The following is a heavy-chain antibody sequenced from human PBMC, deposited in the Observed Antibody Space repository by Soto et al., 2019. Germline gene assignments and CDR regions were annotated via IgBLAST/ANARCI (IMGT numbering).Heavy chain of an antibody. D-gene: IGHD6-19*01. J-gene: IGHJ4*02. CDR1: GGSISSYY. CDR2: IYYTGST. V-gene: IGHV4-59*01. CDR3: ARGGWSNDY. Sequence: SETLSLTCTVSGGSISSYYWSWIRQPPGKGLEWIGYIYYTGSTNYNPSLKSRVTISVDTSKNRFSLKLTSVTAADTAVYYCARGGWSNDYWGQGTLVTVSS.